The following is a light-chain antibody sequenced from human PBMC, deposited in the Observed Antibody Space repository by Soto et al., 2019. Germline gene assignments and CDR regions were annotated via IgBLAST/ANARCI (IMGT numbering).Light chain of an antibody. CDR2: DTS. J-gene: IGKJ3*01. CDR1: QSVDTY. V-gene: IGKV3-11*01. CDR3: QQRRNWVS. Sequence: IPLTQSPAILSLSPGERATLSCTASQSVDTYIAWYQQRPGQPPRLLIHDTSHRASGVPARFRGSGSGTGLPPPIPSLEPEDFGVYFCQQRRNWVSFGPGTRL.